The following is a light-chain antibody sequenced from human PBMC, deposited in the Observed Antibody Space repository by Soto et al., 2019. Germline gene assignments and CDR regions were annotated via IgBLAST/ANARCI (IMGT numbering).Light chain of an antibody. CDR2: GAS. CDR1: QSVSSSY. CDR3: QQYGSLIT. J-gene: IGKJ5*01. Sequence: IVLTQSPGTLSLSQGERATRSFRASQSVSSSYLAWYQQKPGQAPRLLIYGASSRATGIPDRFSGSGSGTDFTLTINRLEPEDSAVYYCQQYGSLITFGQGTRLEIK. V-gene: IGKV3-20*01.